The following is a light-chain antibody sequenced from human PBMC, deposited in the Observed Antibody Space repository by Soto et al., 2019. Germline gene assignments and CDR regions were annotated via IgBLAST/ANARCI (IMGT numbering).Light chain of an antibody. CDR2: EVS. CDR3: CSYAGSSTTVV. Sequence: QSALTQPASVSGSPGPSITISCTGTSSDVGSYNLVSWYQQHPGKAPKLMIYEVSKRPSGVSNRFSGSKSGNTASLTIAGLQAEDEADYYCCSYAGSSTTVVFGGGTQLTVL. CDR1: SSDVGSYNL. V-gene: IGLV2-23*02. J-gene: IGLJ2*01.